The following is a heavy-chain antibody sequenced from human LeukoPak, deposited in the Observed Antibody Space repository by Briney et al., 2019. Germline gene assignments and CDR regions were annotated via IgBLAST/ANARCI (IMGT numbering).Heavy chain of an antibody. CDR2: ISGSGGST. CDR1: GFTSSSYW. V-gene: IGHV3-23*01. Sequence: PGGSLRLSCAASGFTSSSYWMSWVRQAPGKGLEWVSVISGSGGSTHYADSVKGRFTISRDYSKNTLYLQMNSLRAEDTAVYYCARDMEEDYGGRYFDYWGQGTLVTVSS. J-gene: IGHJ4*02. D-gene: IGHD4-23*01. CDR3: ARDMEEDYGGRYFDY.